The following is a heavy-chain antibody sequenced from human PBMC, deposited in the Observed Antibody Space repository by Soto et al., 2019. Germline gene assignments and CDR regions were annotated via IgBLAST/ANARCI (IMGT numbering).Heavy chain of an antibody. CDR3: ARDPAVAGTGGNYYYYGMDV. D-gene: IGHD6-19*01. CDR1: GGTFSSYA. Sequence: SVKVSCKASGGTFSSYAISWVRQAPGQGLEWMGGIIPIFGTANYAQKFQGRVTITADESTSTAYMELSSLRSEDTAVYYCARDPAVAGTGGNYYYYGMDVWGQGTTVTVSS. CDR2: IIPIFGTA. J-gene: IGHJ6*02. V-gene: IGHV1-69*13.